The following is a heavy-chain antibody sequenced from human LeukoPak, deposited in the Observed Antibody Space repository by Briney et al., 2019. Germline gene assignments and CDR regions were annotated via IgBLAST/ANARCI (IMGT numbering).Heavy chain of an antibody. CDR3: ARGGILSFDY. CDR2: IYYSGST. J-gene: IGHJ4*02. CDR1: GGSINSYY. Sequence: SETLSLTCTVSGGSINSYYWSWIRQPPGKGPEWIGYIYYSGSTNYNPSLKSRVTISVDTSKNQFSLKLSSVTAADTAVYYCARGGILSFDYWGQGTLVTVSS. V-gene: IGHV4-59*01. D-gene: IGHD3-16*01.